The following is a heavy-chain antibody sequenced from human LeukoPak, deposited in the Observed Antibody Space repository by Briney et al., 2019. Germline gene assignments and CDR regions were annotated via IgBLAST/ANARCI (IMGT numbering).Heavy chain of an antibody. CDR2: IYYSGST. V-gene: IGHV4-39*01. CDR1: GGSISSSSYY. J-gene: IGHJ5*02. Sequence: PSETLSLTCTVSGGSISSSSYYWGWIRQPPGKGLEWIGSIYYSGSTYYNPSLKSRVTISVDTSKNQFSLKLSSVTAADTAVYYCARSSNVVVPAAPHNWFDPWGQGTLVTVSS. D-gene: IGHD2-2*01. CDR3: ARSSNVVVPAAPHNWFDP.